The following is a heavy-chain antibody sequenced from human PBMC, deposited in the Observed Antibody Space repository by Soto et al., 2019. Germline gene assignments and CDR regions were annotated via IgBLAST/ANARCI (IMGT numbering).Heavy chain of an antibody. J-gene: IGHJ4*02. CDR1: GYTFTSYG. D-gene: IGHD2-2*02. Sequence: SVKVSCKASGYTFTSYGIHWVRQAPGQRLEWLGRIIPIFNSTKYAQNFQGRVTITADKSTSTASLELSSLRSDDTAVYFCAREGRGKKAGYNGLVSLGYWGQGTLVTV. CDR3: AREGRGKKAGYNGLVSLGY. V-gene: IGHV1-69*06. CDR2: IIPIFNST.